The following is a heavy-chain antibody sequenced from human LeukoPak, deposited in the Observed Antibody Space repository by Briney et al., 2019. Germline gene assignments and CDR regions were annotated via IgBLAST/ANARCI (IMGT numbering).Heavy chain of an antibody. CDR2: IKQDGSEK. D-gene: IGHD2-21*02. CDR3: ARDPYPYKPSPPIWVVTSSNWFDP. V-gene: IGHV3-7*01. J-gene: IGHJ5*02. Sequence: PGGSLRLSCTVSGFTVSSNSMSWVRRAPGKGLEWVANIKQDGSEKYYVDSVKGRFTISRDNAKNSLYLQMNSLRAEDTAVYYCARDPYPYKPSPPIWVVTSSNWFDPWGQGTLVTVSS. CDR1: GFTVSSNS.